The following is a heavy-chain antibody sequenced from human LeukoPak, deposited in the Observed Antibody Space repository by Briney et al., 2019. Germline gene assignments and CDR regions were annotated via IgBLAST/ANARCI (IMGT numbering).Heavy chain of an antibody. CDR1: GFTFSSYG. D-gene: IGHD4-17*01. J-gene: IGHJ4*02. V-gene: IGHV3-30*02. CDR3: AKDYRSATVTTWLFPTAPDY. Sequence: PGGSLRLSCAASGFTFSSYGMHWVRQAPGKGLEWVAFIRYDGSNKYYADSVKGRFTISRDNSKNTLYLQMNSLRAEDTAVYYCAKDYRSATVTTWLFPTAPDYWGQGTLVTVSS. CDR2: IRYDGSNK.